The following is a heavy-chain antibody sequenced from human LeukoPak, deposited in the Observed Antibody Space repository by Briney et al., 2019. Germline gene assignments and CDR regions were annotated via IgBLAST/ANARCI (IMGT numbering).Heavy chain of an antibody. CDR1: GFTFSSYE. J-gene: IGHJ4*02. Sequence: PGGSLRLSCAAPGFTFSSYEMNWVRQAPGKGLEWVSYISSSGSTIYYADSMKGRFTISRDNAKNSLYLQMNSLRAEDTAVYYCARGRDYVWGSPNYWGQGTLVTVSS. CDR3: ARGRDYVWGSPNY. D-gene: IGHD3-16*01. CDR2: ISSSGSTI. V-gene: IGHV3-48*03.